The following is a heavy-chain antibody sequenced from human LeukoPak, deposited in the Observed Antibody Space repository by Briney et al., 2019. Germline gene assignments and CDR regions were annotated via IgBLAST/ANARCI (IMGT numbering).Heavy chain of an antibody. CDR1: GFTFSSYA. CDR3: QKIWGRWKQLGALNY. CDR2: ISGSGGST. D-gene: IGHD5-18*01. Sequence: GGSLRLSCAASGFTFSSYAMSWVRQAPGKGLEWVSAISGSGGSTYYADSVKGRFTISRDNSKNTLYLQMNSLRAEDTAVYYGQKIWGRWKQLGALNYGAQGPWVPVSS. J-gene: IGHJ4*02. V-gene: IGHV3-23*01.